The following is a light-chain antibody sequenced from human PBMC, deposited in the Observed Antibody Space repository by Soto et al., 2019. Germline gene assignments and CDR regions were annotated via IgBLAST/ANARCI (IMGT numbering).Light chain of an antibody. CDR3: LHHNSYPLT. CDR2: AAS. Sequence: DIQMTQSPSSLSASVGDRVTITCRASQGIRNALGWSQQIPGKAPKRLIYAASSLQSGVPSRFSGSGSGTEFTLTISSLQPEDSATYYCLHHNSYPLTFGGGTKVEIK. J-gene: IGKJ4*01. CDR1: QGIRNA. V-gene: IGKV1-17*01.